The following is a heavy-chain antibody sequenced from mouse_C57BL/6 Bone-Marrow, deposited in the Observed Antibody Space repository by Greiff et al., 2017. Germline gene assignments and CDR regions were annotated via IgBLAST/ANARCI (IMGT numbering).Heavy chain of an antibody. D-gene: IGHD2-1*01. V-gene: IGHV1-9*01. Sequence: VQLQESGAELMKLGASVKLSCKATGYTFTGYWIEWVKQRPGHGLEWIGEILPGSGSTNYNEKFKGKATFTADTSSNTAYMQLSSLTTEDSAIYYYARSRLYYGNYFYAMDYWGQGTSVTVSS. CDR2: ILPGSGST. CDR3: ARSRLYYGNYFYAMDY. CDR1: GYTFTGYW. J-gene: IGHJ4*01.